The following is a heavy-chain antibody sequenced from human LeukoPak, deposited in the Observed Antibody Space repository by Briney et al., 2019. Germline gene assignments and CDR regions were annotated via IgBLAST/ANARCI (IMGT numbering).Heavy chain of an antibody. J-gene: IGHJ4*02. D-gene: IGHD3-22*01. V-gene: IGHV1-69*13. CDR2: IIPIFGTA. Sequence: SVKVSCKASGGTFSSYAISWVRQAPGQGLEWMGGIIPIFGTANYAQKFQGRVTITADESTSTAYMELSSLRSEDTAVYYCARDGAGYYDSSGYYGGKYYFDYWGQGTLATVSS. CDR3: ARDGAGYYDSSGYYGGKYYFDY. CDR1: GGTFSSYA.